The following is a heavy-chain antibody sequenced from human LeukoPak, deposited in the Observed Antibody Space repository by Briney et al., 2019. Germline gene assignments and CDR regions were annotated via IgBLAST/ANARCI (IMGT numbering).Heavy chain of an antibody. CDR1: GFTFSSYS. Sequence: GGSLRLSCAASGFTFSSYSMNWVRQAPGKGLEWVSSISSSSSYIYYGDSVKGRFTISRDNAKNSLYLRMNSLRAEDTAVYYCATETGYNYGFDHWGQGTLFTVSS. CDR3: ATETGYNYGFDH. V-gene: IGHV3-21*01. CDR2: ISSSSSYI. D-gene: IGHD5-18*01. J-gene: IGHJ5*02.